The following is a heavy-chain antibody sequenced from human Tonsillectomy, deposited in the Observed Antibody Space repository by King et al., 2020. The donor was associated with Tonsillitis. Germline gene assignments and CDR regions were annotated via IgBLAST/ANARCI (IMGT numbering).Heavy chain of an antibody. CDR2: ISYDGSNK. V-gene: IGHV3-30*04. D-gene: IGHD3-3*01. Sequence: RQAPGKGLEWVAVISYDGSNKYYADSVKGRFTISRDNSKNTLYLQMNSLRAEDTAVYYCESDTRSLDFWSGYLACMGFWGPGTTVTLSS. CDR3: ESDTRSLDFWSGYLACMGF. J-gene: IGHJ6*02.